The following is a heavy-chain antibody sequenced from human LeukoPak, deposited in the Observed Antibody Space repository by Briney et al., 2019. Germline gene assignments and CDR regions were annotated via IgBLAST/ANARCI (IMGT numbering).Heavy chain of an antibody. CDR2: IYASGST. CDR1: GGSISSGSYY. CDR3: AREAPGGQLYFDY. V-gene: IGHV4-61*02. Sequence: SETLSLTCTVSGGSISSGSYYWSWIRQPAGKGLEWIGRIYASGSTNYNPSLKSRVTILVDTSKNQFSLKLSSVTAADTAVYYCAREAPGGQLYFDYWGQGTLVTVSS. D-gene: IGHD5-18*01. J-gene: IGHJ4*02.